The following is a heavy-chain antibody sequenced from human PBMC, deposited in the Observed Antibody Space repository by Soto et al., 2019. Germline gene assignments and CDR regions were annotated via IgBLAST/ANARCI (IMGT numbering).Heavy chain of an antibody. CDR1: GGSFSGYY. V-gene: IGHV4-34*01. CDR2: INHSGST. J-gene: IGHJ6*03. D-gene: IGHD3-3*01. Sequence: QVQLQQWGAGLLKPSETLSLTCAVYGGSFSGYYWSWIRQPPGKGLEWIGEINHSGSTNYNPSLTSRGTISVDTYKNQFSLQLSSVTAADTAVYYCARGRWDYDFWSGFRDYYYMDVWGKGTTVTVSS. CDR3: ARGRWDYDFWSGFRDYYYMDV.